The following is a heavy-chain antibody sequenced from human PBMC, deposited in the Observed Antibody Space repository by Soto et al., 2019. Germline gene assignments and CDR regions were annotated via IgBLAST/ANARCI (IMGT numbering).Heavy chain of an antibody. CDR3: ARGEEEGADYFDY. CDR2: ISYDGSNK. Sequence: QVQLVESGGGVVQPGRSLRLSCAASGFTFSSYAMHWVRQAPGKGLEWVTIISYDGSNKYYADSVKGRFTISRDNSKNTRYRQMSSLSAEDTAVYYCARGEEEGADYFDYWGQGTLVTVSS. CDR1: GFTFSSYA. V-gene: IGHV3-30-3*01. J-gene: IGHJ4*02.